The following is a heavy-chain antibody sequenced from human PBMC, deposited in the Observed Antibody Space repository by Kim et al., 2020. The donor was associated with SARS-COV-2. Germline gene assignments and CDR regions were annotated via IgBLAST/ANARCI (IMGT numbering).Heavy chain of an antibody. CDR3: VRYTGNFGYYFDH. J-gene: IGHJ4*02. CDR2: IYYSGNT. Sequence: SETLSLTCTVSGGSISISNFYWSWLRQPPGKELEWIATIYYSGNTYYNSSLKSRVTISVDTSKNQFSLKLSSVTAADTAIYSCVRYTGNFGYYFDHWGQGTLVTVSS. V-gene: IGHV4-39*01. CDR1: GGSISISNFY. D-gene: IGHD1-7*01.